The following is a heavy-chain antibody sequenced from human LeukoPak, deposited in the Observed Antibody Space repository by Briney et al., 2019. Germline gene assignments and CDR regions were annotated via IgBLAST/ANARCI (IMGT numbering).Heavy chain of an antibody. CDR2: INHSGST. J-gene: IGHJ4*02. CDR3: ARGPRWLRSGIDY. CDR1: GGSFSGYY. D-gene: IGHD5-12*01. V-gene: IGHV4-34*01. Sequence: PETLSLTCAVYGGSFSGYYWSWIRQPPGKGLEWIGEINHSGSTNYNPSLKSRVTISVDTSKNQFSLKLSSVTAADTAVYYCARGPRWLRSGIDYWGQGTLVTVSS.